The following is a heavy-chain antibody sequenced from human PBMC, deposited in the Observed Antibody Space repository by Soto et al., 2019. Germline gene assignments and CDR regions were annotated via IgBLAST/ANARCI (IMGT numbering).Heavy chain of an antibody. CDR1: GGTFSSYA. V-gene: IGHV1-69*12. Sequence: QVQLVQSGAEVQKPGSSVKVSCKASGGTFSSYAISWVRQAPGQGLEWMGGIIPIFGTANYAQKFQGRVTITADESTSTAYMELSSLRSEDTAVYYCARGAMRYYGSGSYYKNYGMDVWGQGTTVTVSS. CDR3: ARGAMRYYGSGSYYKNYGMDV. D-gene: IGHD3-10*01. CDR2: IIPIFGTA. J-gene: IGHJ6*02.